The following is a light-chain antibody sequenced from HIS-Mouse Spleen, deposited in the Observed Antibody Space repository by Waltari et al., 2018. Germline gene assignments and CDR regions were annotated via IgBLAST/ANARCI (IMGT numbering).Light chain of an antibody. Sequence: QSARPQPASVSGSPGHSITISCTGTTSDVGGYNYVSCYQKHPGKAPKLMIYEVSNRPSGVSNRFSGSKSGNTASLTISGLQAEDEADYYCSSYTSSSSLVFGGGTKLTVL. V-gene: IGLV2-14*01. CDR2: EVS. CDR1: TSDVGGYNY. CDR3: SSYTSSSSLV. J-gene: IGLJ3*02.